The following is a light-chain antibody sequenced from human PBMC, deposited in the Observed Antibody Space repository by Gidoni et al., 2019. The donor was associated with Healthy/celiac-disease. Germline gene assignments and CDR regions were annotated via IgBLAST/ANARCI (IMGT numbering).Light chain of an antibody. Sequence: IVMTQSPATLSVSPGERATLSCRASQSVSSHLAWYQKKPGQAPRHLIYGASTRATGIPARFSGSGSGTEFTLTNSSLQSEDVAGDYCQKYNKWISWTFGQGTKVEIK. CDR2: GAS. CDR3: QKYNKWISWT. V-gene: IGKV3-15*01. CDR1: QSVSSH. J-gene: IGKJ1*01.